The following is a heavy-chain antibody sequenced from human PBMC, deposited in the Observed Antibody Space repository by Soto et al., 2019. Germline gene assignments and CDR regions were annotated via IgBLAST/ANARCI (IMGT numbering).Heavy chain of an antibody. CDR1: GCTFTSYA. D-gene: IGHD2-15*01. J-gene: IGHJ4*02. CDR2: INAGNGNT. V-gene: IGHV1-3*01. Sequence: ASVKVSCKASGCTFTSYAMHWVRQAPGQRLEWMGWINAGNGNTKYSQKFQGRVTITRDTSASTAYMELSSLRSEDTAVYYCASALVLGWGQKLDYWGQGTLVTVSS. CDR3: ASALVLGWGQKLDY.